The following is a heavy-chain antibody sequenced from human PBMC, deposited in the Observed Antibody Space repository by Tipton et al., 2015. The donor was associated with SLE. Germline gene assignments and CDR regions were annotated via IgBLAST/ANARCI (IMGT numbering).Heavy chain of an antibody. CDR2: IQTDGTEK. CDR1: GFTFNTYH. V-gene: IGHV3-7*01. D-gene: IGHD2-2*01. Sequence: SLRLSCAASGFTFNTYHMSWVRQAPGKGLEWVATIQTDGTEKYSVDSVKGRFTISRDNAKNTVYLQMNSLRVEDTAVYYCTTYCGSASCYLSGFGWGQGTLVTVSS. J-gene: IGHJ4*02. CDR3: TTYCGSASCYLSGFG.